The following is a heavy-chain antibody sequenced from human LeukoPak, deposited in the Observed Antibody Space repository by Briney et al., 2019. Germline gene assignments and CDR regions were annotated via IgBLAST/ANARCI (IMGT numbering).Heavy chain of an antibody. V-gene: IGHV3-21*01. CDR3: ARALAAAGTVLFYYYMDV. J-gene: IGHJ6*03. CDR2: ISSSSSYI. Sequence: GGSLRLSCAASGFTFSSYSMNWVRQAPGKGREWVSSISSSSSYIYYADSVKGRFTISRDNAKNSLYLQMNSLRAEDTAVYYCARALAAAGTVLFYYYMDVWGKGTTVTVSS. D-gene: IGHD6-13*01. CDR1: GFTFSSYS.